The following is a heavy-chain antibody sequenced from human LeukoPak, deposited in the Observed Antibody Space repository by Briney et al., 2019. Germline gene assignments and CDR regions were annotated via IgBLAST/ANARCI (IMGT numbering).Heavy chain of an antibody. V-gene: IGHV3-23*01. CDR2: ISGSGGST. D-gene: IGHD5-18*01. CDR1: GFTFSSYA. CDR3: AKDKELWLLSGSEY. J-gene: IGHJ4*02. Sequence: GGSLRLSCAASGFTFSSYAMSWVRRAPGKGLEWVSAISGSGGSTYYADSVKGRFTISRDNSKNTLYLQMNSLRAEDTAVYYCAKDKELWLLSGSEYWGQGTLVTVSS.